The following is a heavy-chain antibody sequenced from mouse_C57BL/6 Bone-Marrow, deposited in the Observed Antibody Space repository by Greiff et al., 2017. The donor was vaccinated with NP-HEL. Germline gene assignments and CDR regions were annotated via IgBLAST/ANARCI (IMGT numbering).Heavy chain of an antibody. CDR3: AGSSSWSDWYFDV. CDR1: GFSINSDCY. D-gene: IGHD1-1*01. J-gene: IGHJ1*03. CDR2: TFYSGIT. V-gene: IGHV3-3*01. Sequence: EVQVVESGPSLVRPSQTLSLTCTVTGFSINSDCYWIWIRQFPGNKLEYIGYTFYSGITYYNPSLESRTYITRDTSKNQFSLKLSSVTTEDTATYYCAGSSSWSDWYFDVWGTGTTVTVSS.